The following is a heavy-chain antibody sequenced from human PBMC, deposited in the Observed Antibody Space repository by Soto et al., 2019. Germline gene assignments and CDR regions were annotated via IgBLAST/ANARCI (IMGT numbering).Heavy chain of an antibody. J-gene: IGHJ6*03. CDR2: ISSSGSPI. V-gene: IGHV3-11*01. Sequence: QVQLVESGGGLVKPGGSLRLSCAASGFTFSDYYMTWIRQAPGKRLECISYISSSGSPIYSADSLKGRFTISRDNAKNSLYLQMNSLRAEDTAVYYCARVVWKMHFYYYMDVWGIGTTVTVSS. CDR1: GFTFSDYY. CDR3: ARVVWKMHFYYYMDV. D-gene: IGHD1-1*01.